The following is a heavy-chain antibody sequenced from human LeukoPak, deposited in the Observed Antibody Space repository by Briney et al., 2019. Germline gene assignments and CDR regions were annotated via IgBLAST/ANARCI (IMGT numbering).Heavy chain of an antibody. CDR2: IYYSGST. J-gene: IGHJ4*02. V-gene: IGHV4-39*01. CDR1: GGSITRSSYY. D-gene: IGHD6-13*01. CDR3: ARHYLHSSSWYYFDY. Sequence: SETLSLTCTVSGGSITRSSYYWGWIRQPPGKGLEWIGTIYYSGSTYYNPSLKSRVTISVDTSKNQFSLKLSSVTAADTAVYYCARHYLHSSSWYYFDYWGQGTLVTVSS.